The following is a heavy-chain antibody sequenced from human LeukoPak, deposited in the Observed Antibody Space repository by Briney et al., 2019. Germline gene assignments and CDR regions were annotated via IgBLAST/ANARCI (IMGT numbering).Heavy chain of an antibody. CDR1: GGSISSYY. J-gene: IGHJ4*02. D-gene: IGHD5-24*01. Sequence: SETLSLTCTVSGGSISSYYWSWIRQPPGKGLEWIGYIYYSGSTNYNPSLKSRVTISVDTSKNQFSLELSSVTAADTAVYYCARHRDPLDYFDYWGQGTLVTVSS. V-gene: IGHV4-59*08. CDR3: ARHRDPLDYFDY. CDR2: IYYSGST.